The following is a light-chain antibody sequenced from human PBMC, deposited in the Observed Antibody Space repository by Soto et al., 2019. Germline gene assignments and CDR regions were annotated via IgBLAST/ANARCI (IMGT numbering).Light chain of an antibody. CDR3: QQYNKWPLT. Sequence: EIVMTQSPATLSVSPGEGATLSCWASQSVAGNLAWYQQKPGQAPRLLIYGAFIRATGIPATFSGSGSGTEFTLTISSLQSEDFAVYYCQQYNKWPLTFGGGTKVEIK. J-gene: IGKJ4*01. CDR1: QSVAGN. CDR2: GAF. V-gene: IGKV3-15*01.